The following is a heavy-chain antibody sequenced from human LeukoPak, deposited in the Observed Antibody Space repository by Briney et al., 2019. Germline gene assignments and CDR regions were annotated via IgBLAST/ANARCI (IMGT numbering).Heavy chain of an antibody. Sequence: GGSLRLSCAPSGFTFSTYAMTWVRQAPGKGLEWVSAISGDGAVSYYADSVKGRFTISRDNSKSTLYLQMNSLRAEDTAVYYCAKEIYGDSTGARFQHWGQGTLLTVSS. D-gene: IGHD4-17*01. V-gene: IGHV3-23*01. CDR2: ISGDGAVS. CDR3: AKEIYGDSTGARFQH. CDR1: GFTFSTYA. J-gene: IGHJ1*01.